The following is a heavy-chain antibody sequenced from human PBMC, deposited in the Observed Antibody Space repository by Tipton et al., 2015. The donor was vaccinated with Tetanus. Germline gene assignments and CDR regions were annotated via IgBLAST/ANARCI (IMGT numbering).Heavy chain of an antibody. V-gene: IGHV1-46*01. J-gene: IGHJ6*02. CDR1: GYTFTNYY. CDR2: INSSAGTT. Sequence: QLVQSGAEVKKPGASVKVSCKASGYTFTNYYMHWVRQDPGQGREWMGVINSSAGTTRYEQKFQGRVIMTMDTSTTTVYMELNSLRSEGAAVFYCARSYDFYDSSGYTDDGMDVWGQGTSVTVSS. CDR3: ARSYDFYDSSGYTDDGMDV. D-gene: IGHD3-22*01.